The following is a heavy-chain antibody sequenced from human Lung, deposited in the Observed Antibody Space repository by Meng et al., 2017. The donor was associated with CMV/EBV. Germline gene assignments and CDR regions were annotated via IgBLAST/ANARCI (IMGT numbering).Heavy chain of an antibody. CDR1: GFNLNTHS. J-gene: IGHJ3*01. CDR2: FSSDITNP. CDR3: ATSRLQLDAVDL. V-gene: IGHV3-30*09. Sequence: GGSLRLXCVASGFNLNTHSGHWVRQAPGKGLEWLAVFSSDITNPYYADSVRGRFAVSRDDFRKSLYLQMNDLTPEDTAVYYCATSRLQLDAVDLWGQGRLVTVSS. D-gene: IGHD2-2*01.